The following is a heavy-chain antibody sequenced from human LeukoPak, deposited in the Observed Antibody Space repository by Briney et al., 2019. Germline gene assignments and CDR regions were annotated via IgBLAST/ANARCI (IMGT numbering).Heavy chain of an antibody. D-gene: IGHD3-10*01. Sequence: PSETLSLTCTVSGGSINDYYWTWIRQPPGKGLEWIGYIYYSGSTNYNPSLKRRVTISLDTHKNQFSLKLSSVTAADTAIYYCARIYGSYSPDYWGQGTLVTVSS. V-gene: IGHV4-59*01. CDR2: IYYSGST. J-gene: IGHJ4*02. CDR3: ARIYGSYSPDY. CDR1: GGSINDYY.